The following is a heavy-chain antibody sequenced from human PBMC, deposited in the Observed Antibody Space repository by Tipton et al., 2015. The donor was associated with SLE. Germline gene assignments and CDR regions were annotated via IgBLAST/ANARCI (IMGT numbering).Heavy chain of an antibody. J-gene: IGHJ4*02. V-gene: IGHV4-4*09. Sequence: TLSLTCTVSGGSMSTYYWGWIRQSPGKGLEWIGFIYPSGGTNYNPSLKSRVTMSQDRSKNQFSLKLNSVAAADTAVYYCARELVYYYDSSGYYYLDYWGQGTLVTVSS. D-gene: IGHD3-22*01. CDR3: ARELVYYYDSSGYYYLDY. CDR1: GGSMSTYY. CDR2: IYPSGGT.